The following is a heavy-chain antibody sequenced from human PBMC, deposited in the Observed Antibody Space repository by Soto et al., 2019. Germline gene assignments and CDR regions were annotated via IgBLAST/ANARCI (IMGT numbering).Heavy chain of an antibody. Sequence: QVQLVESGGGVVQPGRSLRLSCAASGFTFSSYGMHWVRQAPGKGLEWVAVISYDGSNKYYADSVKGRFTISRDNSKNTLYLQMNSLRAEDMAVYYCAKSMVRGVKDAFDIWGQGTMVTVSS. CDR2: ISYDGSNK. J-gene: IGHJ3*02. V-gene: IGHV3-30*18. D-gene: IGHD3-10*01. CDR3: AKSMVRGVKDAFDI. CDR1: GFTFSSYG.